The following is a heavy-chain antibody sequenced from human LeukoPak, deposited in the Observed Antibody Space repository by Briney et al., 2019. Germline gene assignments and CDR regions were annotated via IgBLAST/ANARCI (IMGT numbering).Heavy chain of an antibody. Sequence: GGSLRLSCAASGFTFSSYWMSWVRQAPGKGLERVANIKQDGSEKYYVDSVKGRFTISRDNAKNSLYLQMNSLRAEDTAVYYCARDRDDFWSGSYNSDYRGQGTLVTVSS. CDR3: ARDRDDFWSGSYNSDY. V-gene: IGHV3-7*01. D-gene: IGHD3-3*01. CDR2: IKQDGSEK. CDR1: GFTFSSYW. J-gene: IGHJ4*02.